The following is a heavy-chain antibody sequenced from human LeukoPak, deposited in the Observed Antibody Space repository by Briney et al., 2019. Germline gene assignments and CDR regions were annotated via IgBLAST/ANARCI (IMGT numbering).Heavy chain of an antibody. CDR2: IYWDDDK. CDR1: GFSLSTSGVG. Sequence: SGPTLVNPTQTLTLTCTFSGFSLSTSGVGVGWIRQPPGKALEWLALIYWDDDKRYSPSMKSRLTITKDTSKNQEVLTMTNMDPVDTATYYCAHRSSGGSFTGYFDYWGQGTLVTVSS. V-gene: IGHV2-5*02. D-gene: IGHD1-26*01. CDR3: AHRSSGGSFTGYFDY. J-gene: IGHJ4*02.